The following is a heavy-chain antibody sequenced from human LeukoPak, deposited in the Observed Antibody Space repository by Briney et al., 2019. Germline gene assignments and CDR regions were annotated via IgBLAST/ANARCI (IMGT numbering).Heavy chain of an antibody. CDR3: ARELWGSMDV. V-gene: IGHV1-2*02. CDR1: GYTFTGYN. D-gene: IGHD4/OR15-4a*01. J-gene: IGHJ6*04. CDR2: INLNNGDT. Sequence: ASVKVSCKASGYTFTGYNMHWVRQAPGQGLEWMGWINLNNGDTNYAQKFQGRVTMTRDTSTSTVYMELSSLRSEDTAVYYCARELWGSMDVWGKGTTVTISS.